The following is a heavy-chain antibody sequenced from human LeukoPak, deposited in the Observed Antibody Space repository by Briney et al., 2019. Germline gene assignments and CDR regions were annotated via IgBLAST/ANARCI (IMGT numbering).Heavy chain of an antibody. D-gene: IGHD3-22*01. CDR2: IYYSGST. CDR1: GGSISSGGYY. Sequence: SQTLSLTCTVSGGSISSGGYYWSWIRQHPGKGLEWIGYIYYSGSTYYNPSLKSRVTISVDTSKNQFSLKLSSVTAADTAVYYCARHGRPLDYYDTYFDYWGQGTLVTVSS. CDR3: ARHGRPLDYYDTYFDY. V-gene: IGHV4-31*03. J-gene: IGHJ4*02.